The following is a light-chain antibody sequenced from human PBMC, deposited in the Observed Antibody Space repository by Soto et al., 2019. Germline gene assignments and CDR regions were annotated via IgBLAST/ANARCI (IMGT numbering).Light chain of an antibody. Sequence: DLQMTRSPSSLSASLGDSLIITCLTSQGVSTFLYWYRQKAGEAPRLLIYTASCLQSGVQSRFSGGGSGTEFTHAIKRLQPEDFGPYFFQQSYRSPFAFG. J-gene: IGKJ5*01. CDR3: QQSYRSPFA. CDR1: QGVSTF. V-gene: IGKV1-39*01. CDR2: TAS.